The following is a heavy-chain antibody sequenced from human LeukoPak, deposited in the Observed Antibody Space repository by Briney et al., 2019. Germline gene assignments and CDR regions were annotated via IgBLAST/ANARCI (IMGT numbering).Heavy chain of an antibody. Sequence: GDSVKVSCKASGYTFTSYHIHWVRQAPGQGLEWMGILNPGNGDTSYAHNLRGRVAMTRDTSTSTAYMELSSLRSEDTAFYYCTREPVATFYFDYWGQETLVTVSS. CDR2: LNPGNGDT. CDR3: TREPVATFYFDY. CDR1: GYTFTSYH. D-gene: IGHD5-12*01. V-gene: IGHV1-46*01. J-gene: IGHJ4*02.